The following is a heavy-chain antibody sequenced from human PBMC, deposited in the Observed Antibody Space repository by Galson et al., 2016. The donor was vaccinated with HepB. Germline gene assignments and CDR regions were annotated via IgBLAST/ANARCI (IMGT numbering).Heavy chain of an antibody. J-gene: IGHJ2*01. CDR3: AREHGGKRHVNWFFDL. V-gene: IGHV3-53*01. D-gene: IGHD4-23*01. CDR1: GITVSSNY. Sequence: SLRLSCAASGITVSSNYMSWVRQAPGEGLEWVSVIYSGGSTYYADSVKGRFTISRDTSKNTLYLQMNSLRAEDTAVYYCAREHGGKRHVNWFFDLWGRGAMVTVSS. CDR2: IYSGGST.